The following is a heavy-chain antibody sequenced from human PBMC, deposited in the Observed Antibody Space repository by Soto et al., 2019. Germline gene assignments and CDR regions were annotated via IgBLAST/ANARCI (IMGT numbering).Heavy chain of an antibody. V-gene: IGHV3-23*01. CDR2: ISDSGGSP. CDR3: AGYALGPSPWWYNWFGR. D-gene: IGHD2-8*02. Sequence: VQLLESGGGLVQPGGSLRLSCAASGFTFSSYAMNWVRQTPGEGLEWVSGISDSGGSPYYADSVKGRFTISRDNSKNTLYLQMDGLRAEDTGVYSCAGYALGPSPWWYNWFGRWGQGTLVSVSS. CDR1: GFTFSSYA. J-gene: IGHJ5*02.